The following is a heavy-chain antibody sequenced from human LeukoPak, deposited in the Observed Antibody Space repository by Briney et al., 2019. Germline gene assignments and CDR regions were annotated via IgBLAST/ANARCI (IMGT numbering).Heavy chain of an antibody. Sequence: ASVRVSCTASGYTFTSYDINWVRQATGQGLEWMGWMNPNSGNTGYAQKFQGRVTITRKPSISTTYMEASSPRSEDTAVYYCARRKTGATTGFGYWGQGTLVTVSS. J-gene: IGHJ4*02. CDR2: MNPNSGNT. CDR3: ARRKTGATTGFGY. V-gene: IGHV1-8*01. D-gene: IGHD1-26*01. CDR1: GYTFTSYD.